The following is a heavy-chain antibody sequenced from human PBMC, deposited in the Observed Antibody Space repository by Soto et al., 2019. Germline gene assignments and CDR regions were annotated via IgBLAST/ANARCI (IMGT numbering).Heavy chain of an antibody. CDR2: LDPEGGST. D-gene: IGHD3-3*01. J-gene: IGHJ6*03. Sequence: EVQLVESGGALVQPGGSLRLSCAASGFTFRTYWMYWVRQAPGKGLVWVSRLDPEGGSTIYADSVKGRFTISRDNARNALYLQMESLRGEDTAVYYCATDRGRVTNSGEVIYANHMGVWGKWTTVTVSS. V-gene: IGHV3-74*01. CDR1: GFTFRTYW. CDR3: ATDRGRVTNSGEVIYANHMGV.